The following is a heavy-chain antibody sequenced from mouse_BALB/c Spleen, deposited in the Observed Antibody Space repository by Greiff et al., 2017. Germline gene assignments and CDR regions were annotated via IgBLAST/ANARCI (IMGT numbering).Heavy chain of an antibody. CDR1: GYTFTSYN. Sequence: QVQLQQPGAELVKPGASVKMSCKASGYTFTSYNMHWVKQTPGQGLEWIGAIYPGNGDTSYNQKFKGKATLTADKSSSTAYMQLSSLTSEDSAVYYCARVGTSTMISAWFAYWGQGTLVTVSA. V-gene: IGHV1-12*01. CDR3: ARVGTSTMISAWFAY. D-gene: IGHD2-4*01. J-gene: IGHJ3*01. CDR2: IYPGNGDT.